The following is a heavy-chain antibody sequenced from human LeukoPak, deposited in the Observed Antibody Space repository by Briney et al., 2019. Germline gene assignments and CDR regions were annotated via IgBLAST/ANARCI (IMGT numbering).Heavy chain of an antibody. CDR1: GFTFDDYA. CDR3: AKDGGTHFDH. CDR2: ISWKSGSI. D-gene: IGHD1-26*01. J-gene: IGHJ4*02. V-gene: IGHV3-9*01. Sequence: PGGSLRLSCAASGFTFDDYAMHWVRQAPGKGLEWVSGISWKSGSIGYADSVKGRFTISRDNAKNSLYLQMNSLRAEDTAVYYCAKDGGTHFDHWGQGTLVTVSS.